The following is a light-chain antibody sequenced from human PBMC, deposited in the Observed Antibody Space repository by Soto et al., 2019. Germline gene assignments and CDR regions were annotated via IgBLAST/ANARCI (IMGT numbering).Light chain of an antibody. CDR1: QSVRND. CDR3: QQYNNWPPIT. Sequence: EIVMTPSPAPLSVSPGERVTLSCRASQSVRNDLAWYQQKPGQAPRLLIYGASNRGTGIPARFSGSGSGTEFTLTISSLQSEDFAIYYCQQYNNWPPITFGQGTRLEIK. CDR2: GAS. J-gene: IGKJ5*01. V-gene: IGKV3-15*01.